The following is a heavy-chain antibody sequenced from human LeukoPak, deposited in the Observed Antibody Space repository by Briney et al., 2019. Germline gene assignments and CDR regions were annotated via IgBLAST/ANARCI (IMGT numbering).Heavy chain of an antibody. CDR1: GFTFSTYT. CDR3: ARDFSGYDYNFDY. D-gene: IGHD5-12*01. CDR2: IISSRGYM. J-gene: IGHJ4*02. V-gene: IGHV3-21*01. Sequence: PGRSLRLSCAASGFTFSTYTMNWVRQALGEGLEWVSFIISSRGYMYYADSVKGRFTISRDNTKKSLYLQMNSLRAEDTDVYYCARDFSGYDYNFDYWGQGTLVGVSS.